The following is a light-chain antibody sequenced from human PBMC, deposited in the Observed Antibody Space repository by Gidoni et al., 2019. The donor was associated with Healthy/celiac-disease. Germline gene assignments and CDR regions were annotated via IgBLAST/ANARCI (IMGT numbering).Light chain of an antibody. Sequence: VLTQSPGTLSLSPGERATLSCRASQSVSSSYLAWYQQKPGQAPRLLIYGASSRATGIPDKFSGSGSGTDCTLTISRLEPEDFAVYYCHQYGSSRTFGQGTKVEIK. J-gene: IGKJ1*01. CDR3: HQYGSSRT. V-gene: IGKV3-20*01. CDR2: GAS. CDR1: QSVSSSY.